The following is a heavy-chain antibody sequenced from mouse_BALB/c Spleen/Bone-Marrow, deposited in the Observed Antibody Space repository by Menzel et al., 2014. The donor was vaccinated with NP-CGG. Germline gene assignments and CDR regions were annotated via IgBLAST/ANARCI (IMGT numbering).Heavy chain of an antibody. CDR3: ARSMIIYFAMDY. V-gene: IGHV1-4*01. Sequence: VQLVESGAELARPGASLKVSCRPSGYTFTSYTVHWIKQRPGQGLEWIGYINPSSNYTNYNQKFKDKATLTADKSSNTAYMQLSSLTSEDSAVYYCARSMIIYFAMDYWGQGTSVTVSS. D-gene: IGHD2-3*01. CDR1: GYTFTSYT. J-gene: IGHJ4*01. CDR2: INPSSNYT.